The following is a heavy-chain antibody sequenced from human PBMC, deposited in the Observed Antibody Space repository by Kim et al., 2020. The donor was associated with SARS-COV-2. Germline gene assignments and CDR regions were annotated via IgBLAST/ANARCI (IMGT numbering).Heavy chain of an antibody. D-gene: IGHD3-10*01. V-gene: IGHV3-23*01. CDR3: AKEPIKVRGVTFDY. J-gene: IGHJ4*02. Sequence: ADSRKRRFTISRDNSKNTLYLQMNSRRAEDTAVYYCAKEPIKVRGVTFDYWGQGTLVTVSS.